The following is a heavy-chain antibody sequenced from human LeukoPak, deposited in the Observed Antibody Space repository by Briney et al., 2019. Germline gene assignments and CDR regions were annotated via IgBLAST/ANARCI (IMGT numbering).Heavy chain of an antibody. D-gene: IGHD6-19*01. CDR1: GFSFSSYW. V-gene: IGHV3-7*03. CDR2: IEGDGSER. Sequence: GVSLRLSYAASGFSFSSYWMSWVRQAPGKGLEWVANIEGDGSERNYMDSVKGRFTISRDNAKNSLHLQMNSLRAEDTAVYYCAAGVGWLIDYWGQGTLVTVSS. J-gene: IGHJ4*02. CDR3: AAGVGWLIDY.